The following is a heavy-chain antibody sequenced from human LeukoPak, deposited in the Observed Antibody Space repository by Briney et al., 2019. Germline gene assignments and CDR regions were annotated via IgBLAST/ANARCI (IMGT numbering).Heavy chain of an antibody. D-gene: IGHD6-25*01. CDR1: GGSISSSSYY. J-gene: IGHJ3*02. CDR3: ARRRTASDAFDI. Sequence: SETLSLTCTVSGGSISSSSYYWGWIRQPPGKGLEWIGSIYYSGSTYYNPSLKSRFTISVDTSKNQFSLKLSSVTAADTAVYYCARRRTASDAFDIWGQGTMVTVSS. CDR2: IYYSGST. V-gene: IGHV4-39*01.